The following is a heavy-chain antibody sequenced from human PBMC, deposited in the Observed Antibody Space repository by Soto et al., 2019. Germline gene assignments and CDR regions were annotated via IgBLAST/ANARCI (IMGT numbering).Heavy chain of an antibody. CDR3: GRDAGRRFDY. D-gene: IGHD6-13*01. J-gene: IGHJ4*02. V-gene: IGHV3-7*01. Sequence: EVQLVESGGGLVQPGGSLRLSCAASGFTFSSYWMTWARQAPGKGLEWVASMNREGSEKRYVDSVEGRFTISRDNAKNSLFLQMNSLSPDDTAVYYCGRDAGRRFDYWGQGSLVTVSS. CDR2: MNREGSEK. CDR1: GFTFSSYW.